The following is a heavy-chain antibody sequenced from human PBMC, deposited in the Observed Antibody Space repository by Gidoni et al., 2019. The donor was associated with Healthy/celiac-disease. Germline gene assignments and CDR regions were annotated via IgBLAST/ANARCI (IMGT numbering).Heavy chain of an antibody. V-gene: IGHV1-3*01. D-gene: IGHD6-19*01. Sequence: QVQLVQSGAEVTKPGASVTVSCKASGYTFPSYAMHWVRQAPGQRREWMGWINAGNGNTKYSQKFQGRVTITRDTSASTAYMELRSLRSEDTAVYYCARIAVAGPNGPNWFDPWGQGTLVTVSS. CDR1: GYTFPSYA. CDR3: ARIAVAGPNGPNWFDP. CDR2: INAGNGNT. J-gene: IGHJ5*02.